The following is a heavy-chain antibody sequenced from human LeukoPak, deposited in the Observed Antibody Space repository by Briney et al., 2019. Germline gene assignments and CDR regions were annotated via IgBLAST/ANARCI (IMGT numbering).Heavy chain of an antibody. V-gene: IGHV1-8*01. Sequence: GASVKVSCKASGCTFTSYDINWVRQATGQGIEWMGWMNPNSGNTGYAQKFRGRVTMTRNTSISTAYMELSSLRSEDTAVYYCARVRRGYCSSTSCSSYNWFDPWGQGTLVTVSS. J-gene: IGHJ5*02. CDR2: MNPNSGNT. CDR3: ARVRRGYCSSTSCSSYNWFDP. D-gene: IGHD2-2*01. CDR1: GCTFTSYD.